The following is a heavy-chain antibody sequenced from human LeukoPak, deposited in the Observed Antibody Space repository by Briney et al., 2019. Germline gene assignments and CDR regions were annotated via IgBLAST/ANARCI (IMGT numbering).Heavy chain of an antibody. Sequence: SETLSLTCTVSGGSISSYCWSWIRQPPGKGLEWIGYIYYSGSTNDNPSLKSRVTISVDTSKNQFSLKLSSVTAADTAVYYCARDTSGVCSGGSCYHYYYYMDVWGKGTTVTVSS. V-gene: IGHV4-59*01. CDR3: ARDTSGVCSGGSCYHYYYYMDV. D-gene: IGHD2-15*01. CDR1: GGSISSYC. J-gene: IGHJ6*03. CDR2: IYYSGST.